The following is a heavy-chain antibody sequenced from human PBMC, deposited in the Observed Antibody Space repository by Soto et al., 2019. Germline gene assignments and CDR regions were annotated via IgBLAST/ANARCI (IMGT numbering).Heavy chain of an antibody. D-gene: IGHD5-18*01. J-gene: IGHJ6*02. CDR3: RRSIRYNTDG. Sequence: QLQLQESGPGLVKPSETLSLTCTVSGGSISSSFYWDWIRQPPGKGLEWIGNMYSSGSTYYIPSHKCPVTISVDTSKNQFSLKLTSVTAEDTAVYNCRRSIRYNTDGRGRGTPVAVSS. CDR2: MYSSGST. CDR1: GGSISSSFY. V-gene: IGHV4-39*01.